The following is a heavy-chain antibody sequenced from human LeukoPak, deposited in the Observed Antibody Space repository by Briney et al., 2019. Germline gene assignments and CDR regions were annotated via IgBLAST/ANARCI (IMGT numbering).Heavy chain of an antibody. CDR3: ARDLGQYYDTSDNWFDP. J-gene: IGHJ5*02. D-gene: IGHD3-22*01. CDR1: GFTFSNYW. V-gene: IGHV3-74*01. CDR2: INSDGINT. Sequence: GGSLRLSCAASGFTFSNYWMHWVRQAPGKGLVWVSRINSDGINTSYADSVKGRFTISRGNAKNTLNLQMNSLRAEDTAVYYCARDLGQYYDTSDNWFDPWGQGTLVTVSS.